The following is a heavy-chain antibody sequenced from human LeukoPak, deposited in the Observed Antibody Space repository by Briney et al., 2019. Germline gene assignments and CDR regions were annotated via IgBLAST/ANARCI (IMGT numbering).Heavy chain of an antibody. CDR3: ARGSGVSGSYYGSDY. Sequence: SVKVSCKASGGTFSSYAISWVRQAPGQGLEWMGRIIPILGIANYAQKFQGRVTITADKSTSTAYMELSSLRSEDTAVYYCARGSGVSGSYYGSDYWGQGTLVTVSS. CDR1: GGTFSSYA. V-gene: IGHV1-69*04. CDR2: IIPILGIA. D-gene: IGHD1-26*01. J-gene: IGHJ4*02.